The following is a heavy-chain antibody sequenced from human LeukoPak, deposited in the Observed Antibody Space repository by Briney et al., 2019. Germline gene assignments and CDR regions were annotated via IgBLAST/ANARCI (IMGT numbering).Heavy chain of an antibody. CDR2: IRYDGSNK. CDR3: AKTYYYGSGSYGGDAFDI. CDR1: GFTFSSYG. V-gene: IGHV3-30*02. D-gene: IGHD3-10*01. J-gene: IGHJ3*02. Sequence: GGSLRLSCAASGFTFSSYGMHWVRQAPGKGLEWVAFIRYDGSNKYYADSVKGRFTISRDNSKNTLYLQMNSLRAEDTAVYYCAKTYYYGSGSYGGDAFDIWGQGTMVTVSS.